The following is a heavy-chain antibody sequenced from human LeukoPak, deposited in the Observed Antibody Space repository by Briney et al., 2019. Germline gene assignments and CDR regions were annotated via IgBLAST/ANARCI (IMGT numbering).Heavy chain of an antibody. D-gene: IGHD3-9*01. CDR1: GFTFSSYS. Sequence: PGGSLRLSCAASGFTFSSYSMNWVRQAPGKGLEWVSSISSSSSYIYYADSVKGRFTISRDNAKNSLYLQMNSLRAEDTAVYFCTRDPVGPLRYFDWLPNADYWGQGTLVTVSS. CDR2: ISSSSSYI. J-gene: IGHJ4*02. CDR3: TRDPVGPLRYFDWLPNADY. V-gene: IGHV3-21*01.